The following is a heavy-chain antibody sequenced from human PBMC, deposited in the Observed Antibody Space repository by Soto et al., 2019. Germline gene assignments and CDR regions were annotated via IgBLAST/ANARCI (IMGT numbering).Heavy chain of an antibody. V-gene: IGHV1-3*01. D-gene: IGHD1-26*01. CDR3: ARDFTGSYLGLDY. CDR2: INAGNGNT. J-gene: IGHJ4*01. CDR1: GYTFTSYA. Sequence: ASVKVSCKASGYTFTSYAMHWVRQAPGQRLEWMGWINAGNGNTKYSQKFQGRFTITRDTSASTAYMELSSLRSEYTAVYYCARDFTGSYLGLDYWGHGTLVTVSS.